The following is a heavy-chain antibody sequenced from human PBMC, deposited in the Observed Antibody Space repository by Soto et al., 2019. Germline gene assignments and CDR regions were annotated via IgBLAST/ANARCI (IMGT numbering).Heavy chain of an antibody. J-gene: IGHJ4*02. Sequence: ASVKVSCKASGYTFTSYDINWVRQATGQGLEWMGWMNPNSGNTGYAQKFQGRVTMTRNTSISTAYMELSSLRSEDTAVYYCARYPGPALGRYGHFHQDTGIPFDYWGQGTLVTVSS. CDR2: MNPNSGNT. D-gene: IGHD3-10*01. CDR1: GYTFTSYD. CDR3: ARYPGPALGRYGHFHQDTGIPFDY. V-gene: IGHV1-8*01.